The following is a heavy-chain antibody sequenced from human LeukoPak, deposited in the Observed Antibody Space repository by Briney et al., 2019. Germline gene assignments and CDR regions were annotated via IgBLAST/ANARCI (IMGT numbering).Heavy chain of an antibody. Sequence: GGSLRLSCVASGFIFSRYGMHWVRQAPGKGLEYVSAISNSGGSTYYANSVKGRFTISRDNSKNTLYLQMGSLRGEDMAVYYCARGLITGAAGTYYYYGMDVWGQGTTVTVSS. V-gene: IGHV3-64*01. CDR3: ARGLITGAAGTYYYYGMDV. CDR2: ISNSGGST. D-gene: IGHD6-13*01. CDR1: GFIFSRYG. J-gene: IGHJ6*02.